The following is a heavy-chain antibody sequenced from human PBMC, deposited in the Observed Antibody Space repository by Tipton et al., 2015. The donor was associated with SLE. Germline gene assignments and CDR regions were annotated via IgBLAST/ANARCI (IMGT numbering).Heavy chain of an antibody. V-gene: IGHV4-61*09. Sequence: TLSLTCTVSGGSISSGSYYWSWIRQPAGKGLEWIGHIYTSGSTNYNPSLQSRVTISVDTSKNQFSLKLSSVTAADTAVYYCARDFTYSSSSGDPFDIWGQGTMVTVSS. CDR1: GGSISSGSYY. J-gene: IGHJ3*02. D-gene: IGHD6-6*01. CDR3: ARDFTYSSSSGDPFDI. CDR2: IYTSGST.